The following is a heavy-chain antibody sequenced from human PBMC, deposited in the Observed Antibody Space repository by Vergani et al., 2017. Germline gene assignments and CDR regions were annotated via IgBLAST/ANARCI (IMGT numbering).Heavy chain of an antibody. J-gene: IGHJ4*02. Sequence: QVQLVESVGGVVQPGTSLRLSCVVSGFALNRHTMYWVRQAPGKGLEWVVGISFDGTNEYYPDLVKGRFIISRDIAKNTLYLQVRSLRLEDTGVYHCVRDRGLCAGGRCYTEAWDYWGQGTPVTVSS. CDR2: ISFDGTNE. D-gene: IGHD2-2*02. CDR1: GFALNRHT. CDR3: VRDRGLCAGGRCYTEAWDY. V-gene: IGHV3-30-3*01.